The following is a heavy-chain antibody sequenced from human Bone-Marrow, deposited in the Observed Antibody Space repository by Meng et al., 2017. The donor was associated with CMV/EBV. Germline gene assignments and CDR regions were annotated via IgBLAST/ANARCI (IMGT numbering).Heavy chain of an antibody. J-gene: IGHJ4*02. CDR1: GFTFSDYS. CDR2: ISSSGNTI. Sequence: GGSLRLSCAASGFTFSDYSMNWVRQAPGKGLEWLSYISSSGNTISYADSVKGRFTVSRDNVENSLYLQMSSLRVEDTAVYYCARDDDKWEFGDNWNYPHWGQGLLVTVSS. D-gene: IGHD1-7*01. V-gene: IGHV3-48*04. CDR3: ARDDDKWEFGDNWNYPH.